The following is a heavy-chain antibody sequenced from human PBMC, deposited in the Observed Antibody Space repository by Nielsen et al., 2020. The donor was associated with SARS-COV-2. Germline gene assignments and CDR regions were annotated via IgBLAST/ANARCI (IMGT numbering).Heavy chain of an antibody. V-gene: IGHV3-23*01. CDR2: ISGSGGST. D-gene: IGHD2-2*01. CDR3: AKDFPIVVVPAASF. CDR1: GFTFSSYW. Sequence: GESLKISCAASGFTFSSYWMSWVRQAPGKGLEWVSAISGSGGSTYYADSVKGRFTISRDNSKNTLYLQMNSLRAEDTAVYYCAKDFPIVVVPAASFWGQGTLVTVSS. J-gene: IGHJ4*02.